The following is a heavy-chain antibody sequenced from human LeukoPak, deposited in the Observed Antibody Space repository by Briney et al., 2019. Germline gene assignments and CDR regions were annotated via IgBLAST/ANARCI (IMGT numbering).Heavy chain of an antibody. V-gene: IGHV4-59*01. CDR3: ARGSGWFTY. CDR1: GGSIGTYY. CDR2: IFYTGRT. J-gene: IGHJ4*02. Sequence: SETLSLTCTVSGGSIGTYYCSWIRQSPGKGLEWIGNIFYTGRTNYNPSLKSRVTILVDTSKNQFYLKLSSVTAADTAVYYCARGSGWFTYWGQGTLVTVSS. D-gene: IGHD6-19*01.